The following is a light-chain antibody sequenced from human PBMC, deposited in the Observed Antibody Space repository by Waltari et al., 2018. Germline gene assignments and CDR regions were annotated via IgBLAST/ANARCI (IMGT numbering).Light chain of an antibody. CDR2: DVN. V-gene: IGLV2-14*03. Sequence: QSALTQPASVSGSPGQSITIPCTGTSRYVGAYNHVSWYQQHPGKAPKLMIYDVNNRPSGVSNRFSGSKSGNTASLTISGLQAEDEADYYCSSYTSSSFQGVFGGGTKLTVL. CDR1: SRYVGAYNH. J-gene: IGLJ3*02. CDR3: SSYTSSSFQGV.